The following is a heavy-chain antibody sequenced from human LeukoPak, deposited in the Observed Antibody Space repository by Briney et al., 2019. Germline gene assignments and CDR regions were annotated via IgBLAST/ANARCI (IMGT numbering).Heavy chain of an antibody. J-gene: IGHJ6*02. Sequence: SVKVSCKASGGTFSSYAISCVRQTPGQGGEWMGRIIPILGIANYAQKFQGRVTITADKSTSTAYMELSSLRSEDTAVYYCARDVLRFLQWSADGMDVWGQGTTVTVSS. D-gene: IGHD3-3*01. CDR1: GGTFSSYA. V-gene: IGHV1-69*04. CDR2: IIPILGIA. CDR3: ARDVLRFLQWSADGMDV.